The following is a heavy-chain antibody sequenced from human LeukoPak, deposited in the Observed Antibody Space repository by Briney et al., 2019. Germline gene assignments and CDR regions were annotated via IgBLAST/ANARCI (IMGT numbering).Heavy chain of an antibody. J-gene: IGHJ6*03. V-gene: IGHV4-34*01. CDR1: GGSFSGYY. CDR3: ARGGGDHSNYYYYMDV. D-gene: IGHD4-11*01. CDR2: INHSGST. Sequence: SETLSLTCAVYGGSFSGYYWSWIRQPPGKGLEWIGEINHSGSTNYNPSLKGRVTISVDTSKNQFSLKLSSVTAADTAVYYCARGGGDHSNYYYYMDVWGKGTTVTVSS.